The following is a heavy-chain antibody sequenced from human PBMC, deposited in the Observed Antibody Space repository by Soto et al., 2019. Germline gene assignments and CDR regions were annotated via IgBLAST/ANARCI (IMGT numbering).Heavy chain of an antibody. Sequence: PGGSMRLSCAGSGFTFSDLGIHWVRQAPGKGPEWVAVIWYDGSNKYYTDSVKGRFTISRDNSKNTVYLQMNSLRAEDTAVYYCARGYSSGSMTLDYWGQGTLVTVSS. J-gene: IGHJ4*02. D-gene: IGHD3-22*01. CDR3: ARGYSSGSMTLDY. V-gene: IGHV3-33*01. CDR2: IWYDGSNK. CDR1: GFTFSDLG.